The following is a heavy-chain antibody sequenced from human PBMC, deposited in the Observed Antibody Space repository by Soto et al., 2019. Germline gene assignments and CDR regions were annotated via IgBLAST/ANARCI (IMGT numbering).Heavy chain of an antibody. CDR1: GYTFTGYY. J-gene: IGHJ6*02. Sequence: ASVKVSCKASGYTFTGYYMHWVRQAPGQGLEWMGWITPNSGGTNYAQKFQGRVTMTRATSISTAYMELSRLRSDDTAVYDCARVGGYCSGGSCSTKNYYYYYGMDVWGQGTTVTVSS. CDR3: ARVGGYCSGGSCSTKNYYYYYGMDV. CDR2: ITPNSGGT. V-gene: IGHV1-2*02. D-gene: IGHD2-15*01.